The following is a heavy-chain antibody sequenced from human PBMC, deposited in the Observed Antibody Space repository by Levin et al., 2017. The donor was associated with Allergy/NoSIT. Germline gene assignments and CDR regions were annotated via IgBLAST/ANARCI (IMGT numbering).Heavy chain of an antibody. V-gene: IGHV3-66*01. J-gene: IGHJ3*02. CDR1: GFSVRDHY. CDR3: ARDEERDGFDGFDI. CDR2: FYINGNT. D-gene: IGHD4-17*01. Sequence: GGSLRLSCAASGFSVRDHYMSWVRQAPGKGLEWISSFYINGNTYYADSVNGRFTISRDNSKNTVHLQMSSLRAEDTAVYYCARDEERDGFDGFDIWGQGTVVTVSA.